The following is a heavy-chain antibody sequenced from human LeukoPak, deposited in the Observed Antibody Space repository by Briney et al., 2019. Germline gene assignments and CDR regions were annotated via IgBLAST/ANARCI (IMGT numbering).Heavy chain of an antibody. D-gene: IGHD1-1*01. J-gene: IGHJ5*02. Sequence: PSQTLSLTCAVSGGSISSGDYSGSWIRQPPGKGLEWIGYIFQSGSTYDNPSLKSRVTISVDRSKNQFSLKLSSVTAADTAVYYCARVGSDWNDVRYNWFDPWGQGTLVSVSS. V-gene: IGHV4-30-2*01. CDR3: ARVGSDWNDVRYNWFDP. CDR1: GGSISSGDYS. CDR2: IFQSGST.